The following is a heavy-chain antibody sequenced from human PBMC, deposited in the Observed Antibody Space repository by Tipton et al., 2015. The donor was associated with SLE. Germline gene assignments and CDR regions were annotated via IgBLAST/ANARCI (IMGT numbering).Heavy chain of an antibody. CDR3: ARGSRAVGFDV. Sequence: LRLSCAVHDGSLSNYYWSWFRRPPGRGLEWIGEITRRGKTNYNPSLKSRVTISVDTSKNHFSLNLYSVTAADTAVYYCARGSRAVGFDVWGHGTTVIVSS. J-gene: IGHJ6*02. V-gene: IGHV4-34*01. CDR1: DGSLSNYY. CDR2: ITRRGKT. D-gene: IGHD3-10*01.